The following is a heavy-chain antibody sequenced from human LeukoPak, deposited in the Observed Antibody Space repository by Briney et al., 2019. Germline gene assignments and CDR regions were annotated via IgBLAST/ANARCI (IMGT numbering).Heavy chain of an antibody. CDR3: ARPLDSSSWGFDAFDI. CDR1: GFTFSSYS. CDR2: ISSSSSTI. V-gene: IGHV3-48*01. D-gene: IGHD6-13*01. Sequence: GGSLRLACAASGFTFSSYSMNWVRQAPGKGLEWVSYISSSSSTIYYADSVKGRLTISRDNAKNSLYLQMNSLRAEDTAVYYCARPLDSSSWGFDAFDIWGQGTMVTVSS. J-gene: IGHJ3*02.